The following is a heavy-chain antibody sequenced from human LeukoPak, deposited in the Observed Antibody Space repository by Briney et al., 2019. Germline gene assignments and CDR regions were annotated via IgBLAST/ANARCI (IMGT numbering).Heavy chain of an antibody. Sequence: ASVKVSCKASGYTFTGYYMHWVRQAPGQGLEWMGITNPSGGSTSYAQKFQGRVTMTRDTSTSTVYMELSSLRSEDTAVYYCARDDTGTSHFDYWGQGTLVTVSS. D-gene: IGHD1-7*01. J-gene: IGHJ4*02. CDR3: ARDDTGTSHFDY. CDR1: GYTFTGYY. V-gene: IGHV1-46*01. CDR2: TNPSGGST.